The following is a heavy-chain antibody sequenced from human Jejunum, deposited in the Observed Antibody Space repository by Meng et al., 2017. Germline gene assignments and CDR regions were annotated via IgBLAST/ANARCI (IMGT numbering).Heavy chain of an antibody. Sequence: VTLQASGPGLVRPSETLSLTCTFSGVSVTSGHYYWSWVRQPPGQGLDWIGHVFYTGSTNYSHYFKSRVTVSVHTSMNQFSLKLNSVTAADTAVYYCERGGWDFEYWGQGILVTVSS. CDR1: GVSVTSGHYY. V-gene: IGHV4-61*01. D-gene: IGHD3-16*01. J-gene: IGHJ4*02. CDR2: VFYTGST. CDR3: ERGGWDFEY.